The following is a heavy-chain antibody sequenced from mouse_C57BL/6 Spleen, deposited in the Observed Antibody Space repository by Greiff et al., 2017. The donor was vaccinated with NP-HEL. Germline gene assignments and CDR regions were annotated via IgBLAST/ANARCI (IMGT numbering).Heavy chain of an antibody. J-gene: IGHJ2*01. Sequence: EVQLQQSGPELVKPGASVKISCKASGYTFTDYYMNWVKQSHGKSLEWIGDINPNNGGTSYNQKFKGKATLTVDKSSSTAYMELRSLTSEDSAVYYCITTRFDYWGQGTTLTVSS. V-gene: IGHV1-26*01. CDR2: INPNNGGT. CDR1: GYTFTDYY. CDR3: ITTRFDY. D-gene: IGHD1-1*01.